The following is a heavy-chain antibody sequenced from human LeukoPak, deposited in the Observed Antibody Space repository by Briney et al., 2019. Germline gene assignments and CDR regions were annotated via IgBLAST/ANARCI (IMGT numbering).Heavy chain of an antibody. CDR3: ARGRYSSSINSMDV. J-gene: IGHJ6*02. Sequence: SVKVSCKASGGTFSSYTISWVRQALGQGLEWMGGIIPIFGTANYAQKFQGRVTITADESTSTAYMELSSLRSEDTAVYYCARGRYSSSINSMDVWGQGTTVTVSS. CDR1: GGTFSSYT. CDR2: IIPIFGTA. D-gene: IGHD6-6*01. V-gene: IGHV1-69*13.